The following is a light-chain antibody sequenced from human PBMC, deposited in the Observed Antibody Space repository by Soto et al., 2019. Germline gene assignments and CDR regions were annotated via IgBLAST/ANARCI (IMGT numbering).Light chain of an antibody. CDR3: QQTHSTPVT. CDR2: SAS. J-gene: IGKJ5*01. CDR1: QNIYNY. V-gene: IGKV1-39*01. Sequence: DIPMTQSPSSLSASVGDRVTVTCRTSQNIYNYLNWYQQKPGKAPKLLIYSASSVQSGVPSRFSGSGSGTDFTLTISSLQPEDFATYYCQQTHSTPVTFGQGTQLEVK.